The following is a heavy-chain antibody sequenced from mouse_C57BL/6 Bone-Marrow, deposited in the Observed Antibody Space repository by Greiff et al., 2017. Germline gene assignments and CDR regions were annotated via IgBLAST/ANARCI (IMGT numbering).Heavy chain of an antibody. CDR2: IYPRSGNT. V-gene: IGHV1-81*01. J-gene: IGHJ4*01. D-gene: IGHD3-2*02. Sequence: VQLQQSGAELARPGASVKLSCKASGYTFTSYGISWVKQRTGQGLEWIGEIYPRSGNTYYNEKFKGKATLTADKSSSTAYMELRSLTSEDSAVYFCARSIQLRLRRYAMDYWGQGTSVTVSS. CDR1: GYTFTSYG. CDR3: ARSIQLRLRRYAMDY.